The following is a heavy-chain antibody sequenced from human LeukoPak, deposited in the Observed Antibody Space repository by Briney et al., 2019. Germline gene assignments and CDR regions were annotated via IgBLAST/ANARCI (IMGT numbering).Heavy chain of an antibody. V-gene: IGHV1-18*01. D-gene: IGHD2-2*01. CDR3: ARAPGPQKYQLLSSSWFDP. J-gene: IGHJ5*02. CDR2: ISAYNGNT. Sequence: ASVKVSCKASGYTFTSYGISWVRQAPGQGLEWMGWISAYNGNTNYAQRPQGRVTMTRNTSISTAYMELSSLRSEDTAVYYCARAPGPQKYQLLSSSWFDPWGQGTLVTVSS. CDR1: GYTFTSYG.